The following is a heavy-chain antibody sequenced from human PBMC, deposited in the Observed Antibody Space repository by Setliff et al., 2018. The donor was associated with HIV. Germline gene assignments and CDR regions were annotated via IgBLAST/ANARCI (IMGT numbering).Heavy chain of an antibody. J-gene: IGHJ4*02. Sequence: SGWSLRLSCAASGFTFNTYAMHWGRQPPGKGLEWVAVLSYDGDNYYYADSVRGRFTISRDNSKNTLYLQMNSLRAEDTAVYYCARSPPWGRYSYGSAFDYWAQGTLVTVSS. CDR2: LSYDGDNY. CDR1: GFTFNTYA. CDR3: ARSPPWGRYSYGSAFDY. V-gene: IGHV3-30*04. D-gene: IGHD5-18*01.